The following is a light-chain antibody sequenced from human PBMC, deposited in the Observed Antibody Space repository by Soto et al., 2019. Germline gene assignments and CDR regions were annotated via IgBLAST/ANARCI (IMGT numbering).Light chain of an antibody. Sequence: DIQMTQSPTSLSASVGDRVTITCRASQGIRNYVAWYQQIPGKAPKLLIYAASTLQSGVPSRCSGSGSGTDFTLTINGLQHEDVATYSCQKYSSVPVFGPGTKVEIK. CDR3: QKYSSVPV. CDR1: QGIRNY. CDR2: AAS. V-gene: IGKV1-27*01. J-gene: IGKJ3*01.